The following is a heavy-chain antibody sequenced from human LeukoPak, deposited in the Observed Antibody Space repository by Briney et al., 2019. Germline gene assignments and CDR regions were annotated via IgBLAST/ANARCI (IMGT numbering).Heavy chain of an antibody. Sequence: ASVKVSCKASGGTFSSYAISWVRQAPGQGLEWMGRIIPILGIANYAQKFQGRVTITADKSTSTAYMELSSLRSEDTALYYCARDLGESPNDYWGQGTLVTVSS. CDR3: ARDLGESPNDY. CDR2: IIPILGIA. D-gene: IGHD3-16*01. V-gene: IGHV1-69*04. J-gene: IGHJ4*02. CDR1: GGTFSSYA.